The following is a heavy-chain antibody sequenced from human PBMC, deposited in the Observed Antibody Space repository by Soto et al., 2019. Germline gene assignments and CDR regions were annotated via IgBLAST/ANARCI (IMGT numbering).Heavy chain of an antibody. V-gene: IGHV4-39*01. D-gene: IGHD3-22*01. CDR2: IYYSGST. CDR1: GCSISTSRYH. CDR3: ARHVFGYYYDSSGYYPTYFDY. J-gene: IGHJ4*02. Sequence: SDTLSLTFTCSGCSISTSRYHRGWVRQPPGKGLEWIGSIYYSGSTYYNPSLKSRVTISVDTSKNQFSLKLSSVTAADTAVYYCARHVFGYYYDSSGYYPTYFDYWGQG.